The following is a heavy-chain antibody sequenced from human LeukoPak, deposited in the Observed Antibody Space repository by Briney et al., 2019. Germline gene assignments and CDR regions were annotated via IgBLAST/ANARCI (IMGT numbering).Heavy chain of an antibody. CDR2: ISSSSSYI. D-gene: IGHD4-17*01. CDR3: ARVKLGTTVTSGL. J-gene: IGHJ4*02. V-gene: IGHV3-21*01. CDR1: AFTFSNYS. Sequence: PGGSLRLSCTASAFTFSNYSMNWVRQAPGKGLEWVSSISSSSSYIYYADSVKGRFTISRDNAKNSLYLQMNSLRAEDTAVYYCARVKLGTTVTSGLWGQGTLVTVSS.